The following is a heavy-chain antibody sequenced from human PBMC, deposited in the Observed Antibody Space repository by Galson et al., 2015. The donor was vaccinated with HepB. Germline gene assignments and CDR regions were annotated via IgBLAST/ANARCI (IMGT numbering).Heavy chain of an antibody. Sequence: SLRLSCAASGFTFSSYAMHWVRQAPGKGLEWVAVISYDGSNKYYADSVKGRFTISRDNSKSTLYLQMNSLRAEDTAVYYCARDWSYDFWSGRNRFDPWGQGTLVTVSS. CDR2: ISYDGSNK. CDR3: ARDWSYDFWSGRNRFDP. CDR1: GFTFSSYA. D-gene: IGHD3-3*01. V-gene: IGHV3-30-3*01. J-gene: IGHJ5*02.